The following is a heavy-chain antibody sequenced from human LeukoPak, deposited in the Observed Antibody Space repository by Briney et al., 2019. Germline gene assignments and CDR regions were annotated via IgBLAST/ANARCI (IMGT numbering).Heavy chain of an antibody. V-gene: IGHV4-39*07. Sequence: PSETLSLTCTVSGGSISSSSYYWGWIRQPPGKGLEWIGSIYYSGSTYYNPSLKSRVTISVDTSKNQFSLKLSSVTAADTAVYYCAGDYYDSSGHRDDYWGQGTLVTVSS. CDR2: IYYSGST. J-gene: IGHJ4*02. D-gene: IGHD3-22*01. CDR1: GGSISSSSYY. CDR3: AGDYYDSSGHRDDY.